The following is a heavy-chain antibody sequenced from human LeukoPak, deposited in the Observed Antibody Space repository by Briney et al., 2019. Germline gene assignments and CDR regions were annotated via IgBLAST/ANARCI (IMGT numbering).Heavy chain of an antibody. J-gene: IGHJ4*02. Sequence: GGSLRLSCAASGFTFSSYWMSWVRQAPGKGLEWVSYISSSSSIIYYVDSVKGRFTISRDNAKNSLYLQMNSLRAEDTAVYYCARKLERRDDCWGQGTLVTVSS. D-gene: IGHD1-1*01. V-gene: IGHV3-48*01. CDR3: ARKLERRDDC. CDR2: ISSSSSII. CDR1: GFTFSSYW.